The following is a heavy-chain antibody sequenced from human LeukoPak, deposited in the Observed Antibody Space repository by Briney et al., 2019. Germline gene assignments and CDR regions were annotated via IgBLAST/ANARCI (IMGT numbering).Heavy chain of an antibody. J-gene: IGHJ4*02. CDR1: GFTFSSYA. Sequence: GGSLRLSCAASGFTFSSYAMHWVRQAPGKGLEWVAVTSYDGSNKYYADSVKGRFTISRDNSKNTLYLQMNSLRAEDTAVCYCARDLDSSSCLDYWGQGTLVTVSS. V-gene: IGHV3-30-3*01. CDR3: ARDLDSSSCLDY. D-gene: IGHD6-13*01. CDR2: TSYDGSNK.